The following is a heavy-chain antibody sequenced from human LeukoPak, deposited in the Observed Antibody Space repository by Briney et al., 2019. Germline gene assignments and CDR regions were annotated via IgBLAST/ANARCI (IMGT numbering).Heavy chain of an antibody. J-gene: IGHJ4*02. Sequence: PSETLSLTCTVSGYSISSGYYWDWIRQPPRKGLEWIGSIYHSGSTDYNPSLKSRVTISVDTSKNQFSLRLSSVTAADTAVYYCARDDRNDSSGYYFSMVNWGQGTLVTVSS. CDR2: IYHSGST. D-gene: IGHD3-22*01. CDR3: ARDDRNDSSGYYFSMVN. CDR1: GYSISSGYY. V-gene: IGHV4-38-2*02.